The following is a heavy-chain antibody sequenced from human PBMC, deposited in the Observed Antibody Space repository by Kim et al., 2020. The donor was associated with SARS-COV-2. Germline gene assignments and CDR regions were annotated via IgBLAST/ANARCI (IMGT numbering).Heavy chain of an antibody. D-gene: IGHD3-3*01. V-gene: IGHV4-39*01. Sequence: SETLSLTCTVSGASIDSTNYYWGWIRQSPGKGLEWIGSISYSGTTYYNPSFVSRVTISVHTSKNQFSLKLTSVTAADTAVYYCARPPRGISRRTFDIWGQGTMVTVSS. CDR2: ISYSGTT. CDR3: ARPPRGISRRTFDI. J-gene: IGHJ3*02. CDR1: GASIDSTNYY.